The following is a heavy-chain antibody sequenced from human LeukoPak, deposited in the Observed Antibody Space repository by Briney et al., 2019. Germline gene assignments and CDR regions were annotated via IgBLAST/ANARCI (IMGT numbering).Heavy chain of an antibody. D-gene: IGHD3-22*01. Sequence: PSETLSLTCTVSGGSISSSSYYWGWIRQPPGKGLESIGSIYYSGSSYYNPSLRRRVTISVDTSKNQFSLKLSSVTAADTAVYYCARQQRITMIVVVLNWFDPWGQGTLVTVSS. J-gene: IGHJ5*02. V-gene: IGHV4-39*01. CDR1: GGSISSSSYY. CDR3: ARQQRITMIVVVLNWFDP. CDR2: IYYSGSS.